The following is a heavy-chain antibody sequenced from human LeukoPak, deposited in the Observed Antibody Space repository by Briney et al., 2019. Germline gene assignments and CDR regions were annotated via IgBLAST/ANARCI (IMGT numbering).Heavy chain of an antibody. CDR2: VKQDGSEK. Sequence: PGGSLRLSCAASGFTFSSYWMSWGRQAPGKGLEWVANVKQDGSEKFSVDSVKGRFTIFRDNAKNSLYLQMNSLRAEDTAVYYCARAYISPNWFDPWGQGTLVTVSS. V-gene: IGHV3-7*04. CDR1: GFTFSSYW. CDR3: ARAYISPNWFDP. D-gene: IGHD1-1*01. J-gene: IGHJ5*02.